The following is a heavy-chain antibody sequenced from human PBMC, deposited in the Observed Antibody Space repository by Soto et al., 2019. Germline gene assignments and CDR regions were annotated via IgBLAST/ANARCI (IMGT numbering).Heavy chain of an antibody. CDR2: VSGSGDST. V-gene: IGHV3-23*01. D-gene: IGHD2-21*02. CDR1: AFTFSSYA. Sequence: EVQLLGSGGSLAQPGGSLRLSCAASAFTFSSYAMSWFRQAPGKGLEWVSAVSGSGDSTYYADSVKGRFTISRDNSKNTLYLQMNSLRAEDTAVYYCAKGRASDCPGCTQDYWGQGTLVTVS. CDR3: AKGRASDCPGCTQDY. J-gene: IGHJ4*02.